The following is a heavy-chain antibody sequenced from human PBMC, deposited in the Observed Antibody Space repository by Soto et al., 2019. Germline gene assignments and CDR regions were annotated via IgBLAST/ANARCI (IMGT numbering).Heavy chain of an antibody. V-gene: IGHV3-74*01. D-gene: IGHD6-19*01. CDR2: INSDASTT. CDR1: GFTFSTSW. Sequence: EVQLVESGGGLVQPGGSLRLSCAASGFTFSTSWMHWVRQAAGKGLGWVSRINSDASTTNYADSVKGRFTISRDNAKNPLDLQMDSLTAEETAVYYCARGPSGWFGYDYWGQGTLVTVSS. CDR3: ARGPSGWFGYDY. J-gene: IGHJ4*02.